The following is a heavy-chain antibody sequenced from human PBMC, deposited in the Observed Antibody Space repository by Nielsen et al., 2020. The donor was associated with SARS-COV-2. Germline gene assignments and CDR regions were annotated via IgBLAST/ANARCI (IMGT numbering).Heavy chain of an antibody. J-gene: IGHJ4*02. D-gene: IGHD3-16*01. V-gene: IGHV3-43*01. Sequence: ESLKISCAASGFTFDDYTMHWVRQAPGKGLEWVSLISWDGGSTYYADSVKGRFTIFRDNSKNTLYLQMNSLRAEDTAVYYCARDRGMGGSSRPFDYWGQGTLVTVSS. CDR2: ISWDGGST. CDR3: ARDRGMGGSSRPFDY. CDR1: GFTFDDYT.